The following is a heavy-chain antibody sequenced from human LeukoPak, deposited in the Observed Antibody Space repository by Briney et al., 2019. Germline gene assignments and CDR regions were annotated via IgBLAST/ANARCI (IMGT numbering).Heavy chain of an antibody. J-gene: IGHJ6*03. CDR1: GGSISSYY. V-gene: IGHV4-59*01. Sequence: PSETLSLTCTVSGGSISSYYWSWIRQPPGKGLEWIGYIYYSGSTNYNPSLKSRVTISVDTSKNQFSLKLSSVTAADTAVYYCARVRSWYIYYYYMGVWGKGTTVTVSS. CDR3: ARVRSWYIYYYYMGV. CDR2: IYYSGST. D-gene: IGHD6-13*01.